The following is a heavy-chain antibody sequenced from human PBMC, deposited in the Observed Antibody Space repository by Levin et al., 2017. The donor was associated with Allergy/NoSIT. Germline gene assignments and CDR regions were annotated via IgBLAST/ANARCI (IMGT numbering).Heavy chain of an antibody. V-gene: IGHV1-69*13. CDR1: GGTFSSYA. D-gene: IGHD2-2*01. CDR3: ARGQVVLVPAAENWFDP. J-gene: IGHJ5*02. CDR2: IIPIFGTA. Sequence: PGASVKVSCKASGGTFSSYAISWVRQAPGQGLEWMGGIIPIFGTANYAQKFQGRVTITADESTSTAYMELSSLRSEDTAVYYCARGQVVLVPAAENWFDPWGQGTLVTVSS.